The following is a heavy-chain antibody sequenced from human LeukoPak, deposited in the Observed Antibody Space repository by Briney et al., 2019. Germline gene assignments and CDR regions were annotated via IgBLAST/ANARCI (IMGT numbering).Heavy chain of an antibody. CDR1: GGSISSSSYY. CDR2: IYYSGST. Sequence: SETLSLTCTVSGGSISSSSYYWGWIRQPPGKGLEWIGRIYYSGSTYYNPSLKSRVTISVDTSKNQFSLKLSSVTAADTAVYYCARVSPIVVVPAAMRGYFDYWGQGTLVTVSS. V-gene: IGHV4-39*07. D-gene: IGHD2-2*01. J-gene: IGHJ4*02. CDR3: ARVSPIVVVPAAMRGYFDY.